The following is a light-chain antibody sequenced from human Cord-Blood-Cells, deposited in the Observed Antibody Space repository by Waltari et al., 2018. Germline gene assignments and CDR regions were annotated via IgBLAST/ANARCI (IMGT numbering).Light chain of an antibody. J-gene: IGKJ1*01. CDR2: AAS. CDR3: QQSYSTPPT. CDR1: QSISSY. Sequence: DIQMTQSPSSLSASVGDRVTITCRASQSISSYLNWYQQKPGKAPKLLLYAASSLQSGVPSRFSGSGSGTDFTLTISSRQPEDFATYYCQQSYSTPPTFGQGTKVEIK. V-gene: IGKV1-39*01.